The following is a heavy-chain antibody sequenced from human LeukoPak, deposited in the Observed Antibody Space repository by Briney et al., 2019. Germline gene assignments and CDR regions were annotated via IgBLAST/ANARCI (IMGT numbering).Heavy chain of an antibody. CDR1: GFTVSGNY. J-gene: IGHJ4*02. D-gene: IGHD1-26*01. CDR3: ARGPQGKSGSPPYYFDY. CDR2: IYSGGST. Sequence: GGSLRLSCAASGFTVSGNYMNWVRQAPGKGLEWVSVIYSGGSTYYTDSVKGRFTISRDNSKNTLYLQMNSLRAEDTAVYYCARGPQGKSGSPPYYFDYWGQGTLVTVSS. V-gene: IGHV3-66*01.